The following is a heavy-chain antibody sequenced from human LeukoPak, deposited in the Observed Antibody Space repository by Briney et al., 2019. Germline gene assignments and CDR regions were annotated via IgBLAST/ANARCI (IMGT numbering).Heavy chain of an antibody. CDR2: ISWNSGSI. V-gene: IGHV3-9*01. Sequence: GGSLRLSCAASGFTFDDYAMHWVRQAPGKGLEWVSGISWNSGSIGYADSVKGRFTISRDNAKNSLYLQMNSLRAEDTALYYCAKERYYYYGMDVWGQGTTVTVSS. CDR3: AKERYYYYGMDV. CDR1: GFTFDDYA. J-gene: IGHJ6*02.